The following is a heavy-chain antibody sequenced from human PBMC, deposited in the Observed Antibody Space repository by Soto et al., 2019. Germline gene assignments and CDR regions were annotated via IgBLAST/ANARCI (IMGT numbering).Heavy chain of an antibody. CDR3: AKSVGYCSSTSCHDAFDI. J-gene: IGHJ3*02. V-gene: IGHV3-23*01. Sequence: GGSLRLSCAASGFTFSSYAMSWVRQAPGKGLEWVSAISGSGGSTYYADSVKGRFTISRDNSKNTLYLQMNSLRADDTAVYYCAKSVGYCSSTSCHDAFDIWGQGTMVTVSS. CDR1: GFTFSSYA. CDR2: ISGSGGST. D-gene: IGHD2-2*01.